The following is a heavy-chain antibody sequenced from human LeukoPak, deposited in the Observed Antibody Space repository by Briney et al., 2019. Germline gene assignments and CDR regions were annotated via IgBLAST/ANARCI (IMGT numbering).Heavy chain of an antibody. CDR3: AKERRRFAAAGIDY. CDR1: GFTFSDYA. CDR2: IRYDGSNK. D-gene: IGHD6-13*01. V-gene: IGHV3-30*02. J-gene: IGHJ4*02. Sequence: GRSLRLSCAASGFTFSDYAMHWVRQAPGKGLEWVAFIRYDGSNKYYADSVKGRFTISRDNSKNTLYLQMNSLRAEDTAVYYCAKERRRFAAAGIDYWGQGTLVTVSS.